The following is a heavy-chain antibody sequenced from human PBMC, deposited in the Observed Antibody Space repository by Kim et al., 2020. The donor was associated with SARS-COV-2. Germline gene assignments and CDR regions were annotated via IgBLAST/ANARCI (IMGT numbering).Heavy chain of an antibody. V-gene: IGHV4-34*01. CDR1: GGSFSGYY. CDR3: ARRLGYCSSTSCYWAPRYFDL. J-gene: IGHJ2*01. Sequence: SETLSLTCAVYGGSFSGYYWSWIRQPPGKGLEWIGEINHSGSTNYNPSLKSRVTISVDTSKNQFSPKLSSVTAADTAVYYCARRLGYCSSTSCYWAPRYFDLWGRGTLVTVSS. CDR2: INHSGST. D-gene: IGHD2-2*01.